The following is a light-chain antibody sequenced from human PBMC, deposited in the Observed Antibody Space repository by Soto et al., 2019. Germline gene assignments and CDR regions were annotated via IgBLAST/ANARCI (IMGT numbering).Light chain of an antibody. V-gene: IGLV2-14*01. J-gene: IGLJ6*01. CDR3: TSYTPTGALV. Sequence: QSVLTQPASVSGSPGQSITVSCTGTNTDVGGYNYVSWYQHRPGKAPRLMIYEVRNRLSGVSNRFSGSKPGNTASLTISGLQSEDEADYYCTSYTPTGALVFGSGTKVTVL. CDR1: NTDVGGYNY. CDR2: EVR.